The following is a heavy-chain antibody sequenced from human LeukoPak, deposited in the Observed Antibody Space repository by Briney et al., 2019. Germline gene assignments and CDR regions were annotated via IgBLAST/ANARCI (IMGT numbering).Heavy chain of an antibody. V-gene: IGHV3-23*01. D-gene: IGHD1-7*01. CDR3: AKRRGLELLYYYSMDV. CDR1: GFTFSSYA. J-gene: IGHJ6*03. CDR2: ISGSGGST. Sequence: GGSLRLSCAASGFTFSSYAMSWVRQAPGKGLEWVSAISGSGGSTYYADSVKGRFTISRDNSKNTLYLQMNSLRAEDTAVYYCAKRRGLELLYYYSMDVWGKGTTVTVSS.